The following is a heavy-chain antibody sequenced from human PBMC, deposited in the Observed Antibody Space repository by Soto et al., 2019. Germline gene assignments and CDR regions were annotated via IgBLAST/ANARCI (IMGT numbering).Heavy chain of an antibody. J-gene: IGHJ4*02. CDR1: GFTFSSFA. V-gene: IGHV3-23*01. Sequence: EMQLLESGGGLVQPGGSLRLSCAASGFTFSSFAMSWVRQAPGKGLDWVSAISGSGGSTYSADSVKGRFTTSSDNSKNTLYLQMSSLRAEDTGVYYCARGFSAGKGSTPDFWGQGSLVTVSS. CDR2: ISGSGGST. CDR3: ARGFSAGKGSTPDF. D-gene: IGHD6-13*01.